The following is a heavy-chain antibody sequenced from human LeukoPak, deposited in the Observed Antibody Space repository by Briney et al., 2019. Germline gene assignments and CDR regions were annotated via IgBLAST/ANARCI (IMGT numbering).Heavy chain of an antibody. D-gene: IGHD1-26*01. Sequence: SETLSLTCAVYGGSFSGYYWSWIRQPPGKGLEWIGEINHSGSTNYNPSLKSRVTISVDTSKNQFSLKLGSVAAADTAVYYCARGLTRGSSRGVIGDYWGQGTLVTVSS. CDR2: INHSGST. V-gene: IGHV4-34*01. CDR3: ARGLTRGSSRGVIGDY. CDR1: GGSFSGYY. J-gene: IGHJ4*02.